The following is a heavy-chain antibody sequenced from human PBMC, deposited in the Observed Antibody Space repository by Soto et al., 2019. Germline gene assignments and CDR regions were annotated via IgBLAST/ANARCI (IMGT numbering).Heavy chain of an antibody. CDR1: GFSLSTSGVG. V-gene: IGHV2-5*02. D-gene: IGHD2-2*01. CDR3: AHLSSFITPAASPNWFDP. CDR2: IYWDDDK. J-gene: IGHJ5*02. Sequence: QITLKESVPPLVKPTQTLTLTCTFSGFSLSTSGVGVGWIRQPPGKALEWLALIYWDDDKRYSPSLKSRLTITKDTSKNQVVLTMTNMDPVDTATYYCAHLSSFITPAASPNWFDPWGQGTLVTVSS.